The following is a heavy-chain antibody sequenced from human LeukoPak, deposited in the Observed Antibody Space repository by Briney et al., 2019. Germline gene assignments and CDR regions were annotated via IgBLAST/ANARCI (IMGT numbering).Heavy chain of an antibody. V-gene: IGHV4-39*07. Sequence: SETLSLTCTVSGGSISSNSYYWGWIRQPPGKGLEWIGNIYYSGSTYYNPSLKSRVTISVDTSKNQFSLKLSSVTAADTAVYYCARALGRLSWFDPWGQGTLVTVSS. CDR1: GGSISSNSYY. J-gene: IGHJ5*02. CDR2: IYYSGST. CDR3: ARALGRLSWFDP. D-gene: IGHD7-27*01.